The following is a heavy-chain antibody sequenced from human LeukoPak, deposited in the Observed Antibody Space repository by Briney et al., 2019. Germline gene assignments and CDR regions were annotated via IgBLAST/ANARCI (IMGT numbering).Heavy chain of an antibody. CDR3: AKEMIRAFDI. D-gene: IGHD3-22*01. Sequence: PGGSLRLSCAASGFTFSSYGMHWVRQAPGKGLEWVAVISYDGSNKYYADSVKGRFTISRDNSKNTLYLQMNSLRAEDTAVYYCAKEMIRAFDIWGQGTMVTVSS. CDR1: GFTFSSYG. V-gene: IGHV3-30*18. J-gene: IGHJ3*02. CDR2: ISYDGSNK.